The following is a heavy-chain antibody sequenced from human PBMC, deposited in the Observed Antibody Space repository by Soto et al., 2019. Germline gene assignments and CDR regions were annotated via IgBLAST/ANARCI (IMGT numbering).Heavy chain of an antibody. Sequence: GGSLRLSCAASGFTFRYYWLHWVRQVPGRGPVWVSGINNDGSDTFYADFVEGRFTISRDNAKNTVYLQMGSLRAEDTAVYYCGSLFEFWGQGTLVTVSS. CDR1: GFTFRYYW. CDR3: GSLFEF. V-gene: IGHV3-74*01. CDR2: INNDGSDT. J-gene: IGHJ4*02.